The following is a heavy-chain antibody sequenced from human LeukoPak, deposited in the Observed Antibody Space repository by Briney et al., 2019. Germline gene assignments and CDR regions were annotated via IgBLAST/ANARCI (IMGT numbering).Heavy chain of an antibody. D-gene: IGHD6-13*01. Sequence: ASVKVSCKASGYTFTDQYIHWVRQAPGQGLEWMGWNNPNSGATKYAQKFQGRVTMTRDTSISTAYMELSRLRSDDTAVYYCAIDGSTWYYLDYWGQGTLVTVSS. CDR2: NNPNSGAT. J-gene: IGHJ4*02. V-gene: IGHV1-2*02. CDR3: AIDGSTWYYLDY. CDR1: GYTFTDQY.